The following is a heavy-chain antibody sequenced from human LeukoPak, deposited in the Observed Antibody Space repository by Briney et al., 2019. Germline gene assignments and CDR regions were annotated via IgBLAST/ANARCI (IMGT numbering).Heavy chain of an antibody. J-gene: IGHJ5*02. CDR3: ARSSSSGWGFRFDP. CDR2: IYYNGKT. Sequence: PSETLSLTCAVSGGSISSSNYYWGWIRQPPGKGLESIGSIYYNGKTYYNPSLKSRVTISLDTSKNQFSLKLSSVTAADTAMYYCARSSSSGWGFRFDPWGQGTLVTVSS. CDR1: GGSISSSNYY. V-gene: IGHV4-39*07. D-gene: IGHD6-19*01.